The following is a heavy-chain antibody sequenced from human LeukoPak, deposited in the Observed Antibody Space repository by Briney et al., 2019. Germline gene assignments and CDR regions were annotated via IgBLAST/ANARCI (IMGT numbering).Heavy chain of an antibody. CDR3: ARDYGGWFDP. CDR2: IYYSGST. CDR1: GGSISSYY. J-gene: IGHJ5*02. D-gene: IGHD4-17*01. Sequence: SETLSLTCTVSGGSISSYYWSWIRQPPGKGLEWIGYIYYSGSTYYNPSLRSRVTISVDTSKNQFSLNLSSVTAADTAVYYCARDYGGWFDPWGQGTLVTVSS. V-gene: IGHV4-59*12.